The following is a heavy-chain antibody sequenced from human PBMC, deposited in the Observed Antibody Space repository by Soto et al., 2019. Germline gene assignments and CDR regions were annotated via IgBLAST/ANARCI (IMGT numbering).Heavy chain of an antibody. CDR1: GGSFSGYY. Sequence: QVQLQQWGAGLLKPSETLSLTCAVYGGSFSGYYWSWIRQPPGKGLEWIGEINHSGSTNYNPSLKSRVTISVDTSKNQCSLKLSSVTAADTAVYYCARRSTQGLVRPFDYWGQGTLVTVSS. CDR2: INHSGST. D-gene: IGHD6-19*01. V-gene: IGHV4-34*01. CDR3: ARRSTQGLVRPFDY. J-gene: IGHJ4*02.